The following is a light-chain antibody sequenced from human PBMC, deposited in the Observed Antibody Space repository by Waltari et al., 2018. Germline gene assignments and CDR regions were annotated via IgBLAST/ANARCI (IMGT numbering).Light chain of an antibody. CDR1: QRLTKNY. CDR2: GAS. Sequence: VLTQSPGTLSLSPGASATLSCRASQRLTKNYLAWYQQKPGQPPRLLIYGASSRAAGIPDSFSGSGSGTDFTLTISRLDPEDFAIYYCQQYGSSVMYTFGQGTKLEIK. V-gene: IGKV3-20*01. CDR3: QQYGSSVMYT. J-gene: IGKJ2*01.